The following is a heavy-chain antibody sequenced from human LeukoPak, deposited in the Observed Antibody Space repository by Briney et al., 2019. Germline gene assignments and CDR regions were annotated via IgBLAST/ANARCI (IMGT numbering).Heavy chain of an antibody. CDR2: IYTSGST. CDR1: GASISSYY. J-gene: IGHJ4*02. D-gene: IGHD3-10*01. Sequence: SETLSLTCTVSGASISSYYWSWIRQPAGKGLEWIGRIYTSGSTNYNPSLKSRVTMSIDTSKNQFSLKLSSVTAADTAVYYCARLWFGELLSYFDYWGQGTLVTVSS. CDR3: ARLWFGELLSYFDY. V-gene: IGHV4-4*07.